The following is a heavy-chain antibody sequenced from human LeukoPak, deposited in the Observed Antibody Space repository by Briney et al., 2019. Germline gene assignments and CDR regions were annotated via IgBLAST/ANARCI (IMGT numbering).Heavy chain of an antibody. CDR3: AKGRAAAGSMPEYDH. V-gene: IGHV3-30*18. Sequence: PGRSLRLSCAASGFTFNTYDIHWVRQAPGKGLEWVSGISHNGDYKSYAGSVRGRFTVSRDNSKNALYLQMNSLRAEDTAVYYCAKGRAAAGSMPEYDHWGQGTLVTVSS. CDR1: GFTFNTYD. CDR2: ISHNGDYK. D-gene: IGHD6-13*01. J-gene: IGHJ4*02.